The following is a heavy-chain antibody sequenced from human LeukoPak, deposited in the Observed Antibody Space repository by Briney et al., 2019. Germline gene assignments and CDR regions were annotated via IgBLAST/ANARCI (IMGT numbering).Heavy chain of an antibody. J-gene: IGHJ4*02. CDR2: IYDSGST. Sequence: PSETLSLTCTVSGGSISSYYWSWIRQPPGKGLECIGYIYDSGSTNYNPSLKSRVAISVDKSKNQFSLKLSYVTAADTAVYYCARLSHYFDSSGYYYVRFFDYWGQGTLVTVSS. V-gene: IGHV4-59*08. D-gene: IGHD3-22*01. CDR3: ARLSHYFDSSGYYYVRFFDY. CDR1: GGSISSYY.